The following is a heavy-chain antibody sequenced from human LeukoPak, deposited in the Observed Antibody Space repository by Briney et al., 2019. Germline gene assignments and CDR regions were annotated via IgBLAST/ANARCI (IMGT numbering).Heavy chain of an antibody. CDR1: GYTFSGYG. CDR3: ARDRGPSRY. D-gene: IGHD3-10*01. V-gene: IGHV3-33*01. CDR2: IWHDGSKT. Sequence: GGSLRLSCVASGYTFSGYGMHWVRQAPGKGLEWVTLIWHDGSKTSYADSVKGRFTISRDDSKNTLYLQMNSLRAEDTAVYYCARDRGPSRYWGQGTLVTVSS. J-gene: IGHJ4*02.